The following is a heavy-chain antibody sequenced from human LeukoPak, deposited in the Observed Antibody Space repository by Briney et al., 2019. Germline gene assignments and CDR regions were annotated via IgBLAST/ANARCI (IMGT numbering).Heavy chain of an antibody. CDR3: ARDGIDY. J-gene: IGHJ4*02. V-gene: IGHV3-7*04. CDR1: GFTLSTYW. Sequence: GRSLRLSCAASGFTLSTYWMSWVRQAPGNGVEWVDNIKLEGGDKYYVDSVKGRFTISRDNAKNSVDLQMNCLRAEDTAVYYCARDGIDYWGQGTLVTVSS. CDR2: IKLEGGDK.